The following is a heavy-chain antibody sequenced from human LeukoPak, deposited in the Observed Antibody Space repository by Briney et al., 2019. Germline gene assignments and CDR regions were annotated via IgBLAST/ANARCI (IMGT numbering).Heavy chain of an antibody. V-gene: IGHV1-2*02. CDR1: GYTSTGYY. CDR2: INPNSGGT. CDR3: AMAGTLYYYYMDV. J-gene: IGHJ6*03. D-gene: IGHD6-19*01. Sequence: ASVKVSCKASGYTSTGYYIHWVRHAPGQGLEWMGWINPNSGGTNYAQKFQGRVTMTRDTSISTAYMELSRLRSDDAAVYYCAMAGTLYYYYMDVWGKGSTVTVS.